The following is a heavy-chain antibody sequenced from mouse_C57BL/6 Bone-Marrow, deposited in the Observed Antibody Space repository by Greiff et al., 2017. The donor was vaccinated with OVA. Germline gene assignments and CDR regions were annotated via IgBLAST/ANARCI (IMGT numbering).Heavy chain of an antibody. CDR3: VRHDTTVARYFDV. D-gene: IGHD1-1*01. CDR2: IRSKSNNYAT. Sequence: EVHLVESGGGLVQPKGSLTLSCAASGFSFNTYAMNWVRQAPGKGLEWVARIRSKSNNYATYYADSVKDRFTISRDDSESMLYLQMNNLKTEDTAMYYCVRHDTTVARYFDVWGTGTTVTVSS. V-gene: IGHV10-1*01. J-gene: IGHJ1*03. CDR1: GFSFNTYA.